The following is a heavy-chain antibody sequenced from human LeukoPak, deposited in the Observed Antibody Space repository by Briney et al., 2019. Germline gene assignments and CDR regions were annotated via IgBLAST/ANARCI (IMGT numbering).Heavy chain of an antibody. CDR1: GYTFTSYY. CDR2: INPRGGST. CDR3: ARLKADQLSHFDI. D-gene: IGHD2/OR15-2a*01. V-gene: IGHV1-46*01. J-gene: IGHJ3*02. Sequence: ASVTVSCKASGYTFTSYYMHWVRQAPGQGLEWMGIINPRGGSTSYAQKFQGRATMTRDMSTSTVYMELSSLRSEDTAVYYCARLKADQLSHFDIWGQGTMVTVSS.